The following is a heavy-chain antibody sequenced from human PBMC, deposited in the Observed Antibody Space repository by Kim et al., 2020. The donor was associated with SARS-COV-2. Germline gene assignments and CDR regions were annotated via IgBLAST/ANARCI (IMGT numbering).Heavy chain of an antibody. J-gene: IGHJ6*02. Sequence: GGSLRLSCAASGFTFSSYAMSWVRQAPGKGLEWVSAISGSGGSTYYADSVKGRFTISRDNSKNTLYLQMNSLRAEDTAVYYCAKVRERQLLYYYYYGMDVWGQGTTVTVSS. CDR1: GFTFSSYA. CDR2: ISGSGGST. D-gene: IGHD1-1*01. V-gene: IGHV3-23*01. CDR3: AKVRERQLLYYYYYGMDV.